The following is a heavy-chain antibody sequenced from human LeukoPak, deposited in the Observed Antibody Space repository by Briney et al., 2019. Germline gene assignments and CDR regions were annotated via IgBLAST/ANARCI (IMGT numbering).Heavy chain of an antibody. CDR2: INPNSGGT. J-gene: IGHJ4*02. Sequence: ASVKVSCKASGYTFTGYYMHWVRQAPGQGLEWMGWINPNSGGTNYAQKFQGWVTMTRDTSISTAYMELSRLRSEDTAVYYCATARSSTSCYFDYWGQGTLVTVSS. CDR3: ATARSSTSCYFDY. D-gene: IGHD2-2*01. V-gene: IGHV1-2*04. CDR1: GYTFTGYY.